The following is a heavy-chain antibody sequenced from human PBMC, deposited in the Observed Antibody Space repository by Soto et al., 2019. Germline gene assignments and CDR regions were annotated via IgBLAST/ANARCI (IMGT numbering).Heavy chain of an antibody. V-gene: IGHV3-23*04. J-gene: IGHJ4*02. D-gene: IGHD6-19*01. CDR1: GFTFGNFA. Sequence: EVQLVESGGGLVQPGGSLRLSCTPSGFTFGNFAMSWVRQAPGKGLEWVSSISAGGATTYYADSVKGRVTMSRDNSKNTLSLQMISLRADDSAVYYCAKDRGGTGWPFDHWGQGTLVTVSS. CDR2: ISAGGATT. CDR3: AKDRGGTGWPFDH.